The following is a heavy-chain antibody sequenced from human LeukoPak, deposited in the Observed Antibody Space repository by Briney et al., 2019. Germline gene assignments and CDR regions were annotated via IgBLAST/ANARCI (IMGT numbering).Heavy chain of an antibody. D-gene: IGHD4-17*01. CDR1: GFTFSSYG. V-gene: IGHV3-33*01. CDR3: ARGALMTTVVTPGFDP. J-gene: IGHJ5*02. Sequence: GGSLRLSCAASGFTFSSYGMHWVRQAPGKGLEWVAVIWYDGSNKYYADSVKGRFTISRDNSKNTLYLQMNSLRAEDTAVYYCARGALMTTVVTPGFDPWGQGTLVTVSS. CDR2: IWYDGSNK.